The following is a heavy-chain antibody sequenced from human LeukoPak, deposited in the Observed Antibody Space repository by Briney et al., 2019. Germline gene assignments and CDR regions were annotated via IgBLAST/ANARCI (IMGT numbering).Heavy chain of an antibody. CDR3: ARDIRDGASYYFDY. J-gene: IGHJ4*02. V-gene: IGHV3-74*01. CDR1: GLTFSSHW. CDR2: ITNDGSST. D-gene: IGHD5-24*01. Sequence: GGSLRLSCAASGLTFSSHWMHWVRQAPGKGLVWVSRITNDGSSTTYADSVKGRFTISRDNAKNTLYLQMNSLRAEDTAVYSCARDIRDGASYYFDYWGQGTLVTVSS.